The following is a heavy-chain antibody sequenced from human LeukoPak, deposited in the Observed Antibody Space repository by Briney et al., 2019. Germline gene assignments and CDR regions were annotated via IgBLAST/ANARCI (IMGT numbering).Heavy chain of an antibody. CDR3: ARAVEAPGPASDI. Sequence: GGSLRLSCAASGFTVSSNYMSWVRQAPGKGLEWVSVIYSGGSTYYADSVKGRFTISRDNSKNTLYLQMNSLRAEDTAVYYCARAVEAPGPASDIWGQGTMVTVSS. V-gene: IGHV3-53*01. CDR1: GFTVSSNY. D-gene: IGHD1-14*01. CDR2: IYSGGST. J-gene: IGHJ3*02.